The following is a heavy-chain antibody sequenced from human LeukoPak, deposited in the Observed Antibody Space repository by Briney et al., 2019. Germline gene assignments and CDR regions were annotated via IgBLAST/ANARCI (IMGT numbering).Heavy chain of an antibody. Sequence: ASVKVSCKASGYTFIIHGINWVRQATGQRLEWMGWISTYNGDTNYAQKYQGRVTMTTDTSTNTAYMELKSLISDATAFYYCARGMGYSYGHAIDHWGQGTLVTVSS. CDR2: ISTYNGDT. V-gene: IGHV1-18*01. D-gene: IGHD5-18*01. J-gene: IGHJ4*02. CDR3: ARGMGYSYGHAIDH. CDR1: GYTFIIHG.